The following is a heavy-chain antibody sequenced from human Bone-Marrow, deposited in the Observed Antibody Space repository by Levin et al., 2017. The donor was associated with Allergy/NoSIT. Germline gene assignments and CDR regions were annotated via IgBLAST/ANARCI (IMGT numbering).Heavy chain of an antibody. J-gene: IGHJ4*02. D-gene: IGHD3-10*01. V-gene: IGHV3-20*04. Sequence: GGSLRLSCVASGFTFDDYGMNWVRQAPGKGLEWVSGINWNGGSTAYADSVKGRFTISRDDARKSLYLQMDSLRLEDTALYYCARVSSNYYSLSLGHFDFWGQGTLVIVSS. CDR3: ARVSSNYYSLSLGHFDF. CDR1: GFTFDDYG. CDR2: INWNGGST.